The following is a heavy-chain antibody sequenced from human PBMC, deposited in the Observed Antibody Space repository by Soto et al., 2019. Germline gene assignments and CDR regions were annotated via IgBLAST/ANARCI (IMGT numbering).Heavy chain of an antibody. D-gene: IGHD3-10*02. Sequence: QVVLVQSGAEVKKPGASVKVSCTASGFSFSTYTIRWVRQAPGQRPEWLGWFNAANGDTKYSPICQDRVTITGDTSAHTAFMELSSLRSEDTAVYYCATVQFYGVDVWGPGTTVTVSS. CDR3: ATVQFYGVDV. CDR2: FNAANGDT. J-gene: IGHJ6*02. V-gene: IGHV1-3*01. CDR1: GFSFSTYT.